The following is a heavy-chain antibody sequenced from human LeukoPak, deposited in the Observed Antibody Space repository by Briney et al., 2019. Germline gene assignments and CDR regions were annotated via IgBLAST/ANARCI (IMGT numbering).Heavy chain of an antibody. CDR3: ARGGVYCGGDCYSGLSY. D-gene: IGHD2-21*02. CDR1: GGSISSYY. J-gene: IGHJ4*02. Sequence: PSETLSLTCTVSGGSISSYYWSWIRQPAGKGLEWIGRIYTSGSTNYNPSLKGRVTMSVDTSKNQFSLKLSSVTAADTAVYYCARGGVYCGGDCYSGLSYWGQGTLVTVSS. CDR2: IYTSGST. V-gene: IGHV4-4*07.